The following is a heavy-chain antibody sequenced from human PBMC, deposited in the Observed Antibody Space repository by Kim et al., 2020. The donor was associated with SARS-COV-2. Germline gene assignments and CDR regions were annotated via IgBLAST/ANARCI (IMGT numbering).Heavy chain of an antibody. V-gene: IGHV4-59*01. CDR3: ARDPEPPGGYYYYGMDV. CDR1: GGSISSYY. D-gene: IGHD1-26*01. CDR2: IYYSGST. J-gene: IGHJ6*02. Sequence: SETLSLTCTVSGGSISSYYWSWIRQPPGKGLEWIGYIYYSGSTNYNPSHKSRVTIPVDTSKNQFSLKLSSVTAADTAVYYCARDPEPPGGYYYYGMDVWGQGTTVTVSS.